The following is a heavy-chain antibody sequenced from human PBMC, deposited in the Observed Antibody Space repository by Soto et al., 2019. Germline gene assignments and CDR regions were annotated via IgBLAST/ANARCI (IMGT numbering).Heavy chain of an antibody. CDR1: GFTFSSYG. CDR3: AKDPKKTVECSGGSRYPSPRF. V-gene: IGHV3-30*18. Sequence: GGSLRLSCAASGFTFSSYGMHWVRQAPGKGLEWVAVISYDGSNKYYADSVKGRFTISRDNSKNTLYLQMNSLRAEDTAVYYCAKDPKKTVECSGGSRYPSPRFWGQGTLVTVVS. CDR2: ISYDGSNK. D-gene: IGHD2-15*01. J-gene: IGHJ4*02.